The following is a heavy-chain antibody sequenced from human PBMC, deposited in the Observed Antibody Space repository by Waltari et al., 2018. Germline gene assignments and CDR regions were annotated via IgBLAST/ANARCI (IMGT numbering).Heavy chain of an antibody. D-gene: IGHD2-21*02. Sequence: QLQLVPSGAEVKKPGASVTVSCTASGYAFTRHYPPWLRQAPGQGLEWMGWINPNSGGTNDAQKFQGRVTMTRDTSISTAYMELSRLRSDDTAVYYCARGQATANDYWGQGTLVTVSS. CDR1: GYAFTRHY. CDR3: ARGQATANDY. V-gene: IGHV1-2*02. J-gene: IGHJ4*02. CDR2: INPNSGGT.